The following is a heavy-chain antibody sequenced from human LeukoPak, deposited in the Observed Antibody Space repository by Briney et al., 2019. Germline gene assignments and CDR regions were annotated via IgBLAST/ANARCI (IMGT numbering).Heavy chain of an antibody. CDR2: IRYDGSNK. CDR1: GFTFSSYG. Sequence: GGSLRLSCAASGFTFSSYGMHWVRQAPGKGLEWVAFIRYDGSNKYYADSVKGRFTISRDNSKNTLYLQMNSLRAEDTAVYYCAKDRRWELRPFDYWGQGTLVTVSS. J-gene: IGHJ4*02. V-gene: IGHV3-30*02. CDR3: AKDRRWELRPFDY. D-gene: IGHD1-26*01.